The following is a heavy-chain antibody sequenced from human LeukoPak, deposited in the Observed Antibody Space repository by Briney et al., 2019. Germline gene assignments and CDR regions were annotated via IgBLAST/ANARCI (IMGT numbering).Heavy chain of an antibody. CDR1: GFTVSSNY. CDR2: IYSGGST. CDR3: ARGGYQPYYYMDV. D-gene: IGHD2-2*01. Sequence: PGGSLRLSCAASGFTVSSNYMSWVRQAPGRGLEWVSVIYSGGSTYYADSVKGRFTISRDNSKNTLYLQMNSLRAEDTAVYYCARGGYQPYYYMDVWGTGTTVTVSS. J-gene: IGHJ6*03. V-gene: IGHV3-66*01.